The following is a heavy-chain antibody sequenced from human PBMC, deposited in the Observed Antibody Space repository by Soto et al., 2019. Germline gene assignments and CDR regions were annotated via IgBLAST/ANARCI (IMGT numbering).Heavy chain of an antibody. Sequence: QVQLQESGPGLVKPSETLSLTCTVSGGSISNHYWSWVRQPPGKGLEWIGYIYYNGHTHYNPSLKSRVTMSVDTSKNQLSLKLSSVTAADTAVYYCTRANWYSEYWGQGTLVTVSS. CDR1: GGSISNHY. V-gene: IGHV4-59*11. J-gene: IGHJ4*02. CDR3: TRANWYSEY. D-gene: IGHD7-27*01. CDR2: IYYNGHT.